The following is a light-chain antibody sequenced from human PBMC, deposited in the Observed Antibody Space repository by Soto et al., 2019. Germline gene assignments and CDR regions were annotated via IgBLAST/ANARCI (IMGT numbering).Light chain of an antibody. J-gene: IGKJ2*01. V-gene: IGKV3-20*01. CDR3: QQYGSSPPYT. CDR1: QSVSSSS. Sequence: EIVLTQSPGTLSLSPGERATLSCRASQSVSSSSLAWYQQKVGQAPRLLIYGASSRATGIPDRFSGSGSGTDFTLTISRLEPEDFAVYYCQQYGSSPPYTFGQGTKLEIK. CDR2: GAS.